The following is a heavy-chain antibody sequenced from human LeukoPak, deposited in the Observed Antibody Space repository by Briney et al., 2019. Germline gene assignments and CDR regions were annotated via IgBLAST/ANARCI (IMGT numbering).Heavy chain of an antibody. CDR2: INPNSGGT. J-gene: IGHJ4*02. Sequence: ASVKVSCKASGYTFTGYYMHWVRQAPGQGLEWMGWINPNSGGTNYAQKFQGRVTMTRDTSISTAYMELSRLRSDDTAVYYCARSVMTILLGTEDDYWGQGTLVTVSS. CDR3: ARSVMTILLGTEDDY. CDR1: GYTFTGYY. D-gene: IGHD2/OR15-2a*01. V-gene: IGHV1-2*02.